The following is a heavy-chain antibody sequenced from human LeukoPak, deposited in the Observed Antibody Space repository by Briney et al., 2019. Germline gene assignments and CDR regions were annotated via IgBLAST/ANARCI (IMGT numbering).Heavy chain of an antibody. CDR2: IYYSGST. CDR1: GGSISSYY. V-gene: IGHV4-59*01. Sequence: SETLSLTCTVSGGSISSYYWSWIRQPPGKGLEWIGYIYYSGSTNYNPSLKSRVTISVDTSKNQFSLKLSSVTAADTAVYYCARGWPSGSNHVGVDYWGQGTLVTVSS. D-gene: IGHD1-26*01. CDR3: ARGWPSGSNHVGVDY. J-gene: IGHJ4*02.